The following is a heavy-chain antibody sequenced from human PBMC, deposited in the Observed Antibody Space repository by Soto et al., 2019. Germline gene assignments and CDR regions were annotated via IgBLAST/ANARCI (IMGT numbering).Heavy chain of an antibody. V-gene: IGHV3-21*01. D-gene: IGHD3-9*01. CDR3: ARTRLADILTGYYNDNWFDP. Sequence: GGSLRLSSAASGFTFSSYSMNWVRQAPGKGLEWVSSISSSSSYIYYADSVKGRFTISRDNAKNSLYLQMNSLRAEDTAVYYCARTRLADILTGYYNDNWFDPWGQGTLVTVSS. CDR1: GFTFSSYS. J-gene: IGHJ5*02. CDR2: ISSSSSYI.